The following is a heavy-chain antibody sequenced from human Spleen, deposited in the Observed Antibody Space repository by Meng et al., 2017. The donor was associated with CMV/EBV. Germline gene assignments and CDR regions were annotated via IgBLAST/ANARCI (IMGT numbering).Heavy chain of an antibody. CDR1: GGTFSSYG. J-gene: IGHJ4*02. CDR3: ARGPLHYSGSYFDY. CDR2: ISAYNGNT. D-gene: IGHD1-26*01. Sequence: ASVKVSCKASGGTFSSYGISWVRQAPGQGLEWMGWISAYNGNTNYAQKLQGRVTMTTDTSTSTAYMELSRLRSDDTAVYYCARGPLHYSGSYFDYWGQGTLVTVSS. V-gene: IGHV1-18*01.